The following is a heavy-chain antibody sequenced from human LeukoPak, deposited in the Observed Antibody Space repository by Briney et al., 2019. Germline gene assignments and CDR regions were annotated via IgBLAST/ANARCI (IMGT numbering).Heavy chain of an antibody. D-gene: IGHD3-10*01. CDR1: GYTSTSYY. CDR2: INPSGGST. J-gene: IGHJ4*02. V-gene: IGHV1-46*01. CDR3: ARVPTMGLFDY. Sequence: ASVKVSCKASGYTSTSYYMHWVRQAPGQGLEWMGIINPSGGSTSYAQKFQGRVTMTRDTSTSTVYMELSSLRSEDTAVYYCARVPTMGLFDYWGQGTLVTVSS.